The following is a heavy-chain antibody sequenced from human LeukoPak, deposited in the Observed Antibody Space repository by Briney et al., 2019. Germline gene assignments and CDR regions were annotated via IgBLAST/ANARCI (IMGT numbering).Heavy chain of an antibody. Sequence: ASVKVSCKASGYTFTGYYMHWVRQAPGQGLEWMGWINPNSGGTNYAQKFQGRVTITTDESTSTAYMELSSLRSEDTAVYYCGRGLVEGTTVVGGVYYYYMDGWGKGTTVTGSS. J-gene: IGHJ6*03. V-gene: IGHV1-2*02. CDR1: GYTFTGYY. D-gene: IGHD4-23*01. CDR3: GRGLVEGTTVVGGVYYYYMDG. CDR2: INPNSGGT.